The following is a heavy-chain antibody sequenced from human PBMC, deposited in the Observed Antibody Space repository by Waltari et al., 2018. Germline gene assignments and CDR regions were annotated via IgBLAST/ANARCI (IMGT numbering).Heavy chain of an antibody. J-gene: IGHJ5*02. CDR3: VREVVPASTIVVNWFDP. Sequence: QVQLVQSGPELKKPGASVKVSCKASGYTFTNYAIHWIRQAPGQGFELMGGITTNTGNPTYVQGFTGRFVFSLDTSVSTAYLQINSLKVEDTAVYYCVREVVPASTIVVNWFDPWGQGTLVTVSS. CDR1: GYTFTNYA. D-gene: IGHD2-2*01. CDR2: ITTNTGNP. V-gene: IGHV7-4-1*02.